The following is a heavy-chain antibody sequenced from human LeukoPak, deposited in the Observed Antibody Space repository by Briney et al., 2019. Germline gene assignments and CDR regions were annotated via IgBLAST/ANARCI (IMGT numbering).Heavy chain of an antibody. CDR3: ARDSIVSGEFDY. CDR1: GGTCVSYG. Sequence: PSGTLTCSWRAAGGTCVSYGRNWVRQAPGKGLEWVSYISSSGSTIYYADSVNGRFTTSRDNAKNSLYLQMNSLRAEDTAVYYCARDSIVSGEFDYWGQGTLVTVSS. J-gene: IGHJ4*02. D-gene: IGHD1-26*01. V-gene: IGHV3-48*03. CDR2: ISSSGSTI.